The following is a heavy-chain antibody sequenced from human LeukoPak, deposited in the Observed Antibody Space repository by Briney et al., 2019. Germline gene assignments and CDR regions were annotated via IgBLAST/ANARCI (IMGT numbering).Heavy chain of an antibody. D-gene: IGHD3-22*01. CDR2: IYHSGST. CDR3: ARDLLFDRRAFDI. J-gene: IGHJ3*02. V-gene: IGHV4-38-2*02. CDR1: GYSISSGYY. Sequence: PSETLSLTCTVSGYSISSGYYWGWIRQPPGKGLEWIGSIYHSGSTYYNPSLKSRVTISVDTSKNQFSLKLSSVTAADTAVYYCARDLLFDRRAFDIWGQGTMVTVSS.